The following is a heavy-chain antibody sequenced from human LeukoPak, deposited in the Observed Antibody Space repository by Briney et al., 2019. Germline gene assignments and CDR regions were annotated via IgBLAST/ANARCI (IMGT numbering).Heavy chain of an antibody. V-gene: IGHV1-8*01. D-gene: IGHD3-3*01. CDR3: ARVFSYDFWSVRWFDP. Sequence: ASVKVSCKASGYTFTSYDINWVRQATGQGLEWVGWMNPNSGNTGYAQKFQGRVTMTRNTSISTAYMELSSLRSEDTAVYYCARVFSYDFWSVRWFDPWGQGTLVTVSS. CDR1: GYTFTSYD. J-gene: IGHJ5*02. CDR2: MNPNSGNT.